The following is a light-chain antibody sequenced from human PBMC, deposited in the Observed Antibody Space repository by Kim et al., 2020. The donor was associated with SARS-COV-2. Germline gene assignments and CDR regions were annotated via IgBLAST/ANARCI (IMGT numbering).Light chain of an antibody. CDR3: QQRSNWPPT. CDR2: DVS. J-gene: IGKJ1*01. CDR1: HSVNSY. Sequence: LSPGERATRSCRASHSVNSYLVWYQQKPGQPPRLLIYDVSNRASGIPARFSGSGSGTDFTLSISSLEPEDFAVYYCQQRSNWPPTFGQGTKVEIK. V-gene: IGKV3-11*01.